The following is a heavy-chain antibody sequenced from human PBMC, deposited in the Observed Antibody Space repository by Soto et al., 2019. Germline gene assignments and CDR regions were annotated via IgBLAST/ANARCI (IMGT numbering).Heavy chain of an antibody. V-gene: IGHV3-74*01. CDR1: GFTFSNDW. Sequence: EVQLVESGGGLVQPGGSLRLSCAASGFTFSNDWMHWVRQAAGKGLVWVARINMVGSTMNYADSVKGRFTISRDNAKNTLYLQIHILRADGTAVYYCAPGPRGVYVTAYWAQGALVTVSS. J-gene: IGHJ4*02. D-gene: IGHD2-8*02. CDR2: INMVGSTM. CDR3: APGPRGVYVTAY.